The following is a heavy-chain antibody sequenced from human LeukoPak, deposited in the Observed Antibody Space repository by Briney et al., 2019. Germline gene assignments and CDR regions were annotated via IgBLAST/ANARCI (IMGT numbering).Heavy chain of an antibody. J-gene: IGHJ6*02. CDR2: ISYDGSNK. V-gene: IGHV3-30*04. D-gene: IGHD3-10*01. Sequence: RPGRALRLSCAASGFTFSSYAMHWVRQAPGKGLEWVAVISYDGSNKYYADSVKGRFTISRDNSKNTRYLQMNSLRAEDTAVYYCARVWFGAPYYYYGMDVWGQGTTVTVSS. CDR1: GFTFSSYA. CDR3: ARVWFGAPYYYYGMDV.